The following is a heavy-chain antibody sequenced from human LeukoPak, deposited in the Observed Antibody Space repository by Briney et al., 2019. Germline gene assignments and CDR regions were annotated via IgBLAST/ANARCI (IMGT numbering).Heavy chain of an antibody. J-gene: IGHJ4*02. Sequence: GGSLRLSCAASGFTFSSYWMSWVRQAPGKGLEWVGYINVYGSEKFYVDSVKGRFSISRDNAKNSLYLQMNSLRAGDTAVYYCARDYRSVRGVATDYWGQGTLVTVSS. CDR3: ARDYRSVRGVATDY. D-gene: IGHD3-10*01. V-gene: IGHV3-7*03. CDR1: GFTFSSYW. CDR2: INVYGSEK.